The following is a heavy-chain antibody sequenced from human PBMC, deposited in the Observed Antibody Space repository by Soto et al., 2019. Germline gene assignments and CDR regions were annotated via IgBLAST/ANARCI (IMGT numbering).Heavy chain of an antibody. V-gene: IGHV3-49*03. Sequence: GGSLRLSCTASGFTFGDYAMSWFRQAPGKGLEWVGFIRSKAYGGTTEYAASVKGRFTISRDDSKSIAYLQMNSLKTEDTAVYYCTRDGGSSSSTTGTTRFDYWGQGTLVTVSS. CDR1: GFTFGDYA. CDR3: TRDGGSSSSTTGTTRFDY. D-gene: IGHD1-1*01. CDR2: IRSKAYGGTT. J-gene: IGHJ4*02.